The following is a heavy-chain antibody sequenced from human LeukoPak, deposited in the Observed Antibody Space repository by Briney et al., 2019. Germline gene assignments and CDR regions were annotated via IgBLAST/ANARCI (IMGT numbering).Heavy chain of an antibody. CDR2: IYYSGST. CDR3: ARGRLTHAFDI. Sequence: PSQTLSLTCTVSGGSISSGGYYWSWTRQHPGKGLEWIGYIYYSGSTYYNPSLKSRVTISVDTSKNQFSLKLSSVTAADTAVYYCARGRLTHAFDIWGQGTMVTVSS. CDR1: GGSISSGGYY. J-gene: IGHJ3*02. D-gene: IGHD3-16*01. V-gene: IGHV4-31*03.